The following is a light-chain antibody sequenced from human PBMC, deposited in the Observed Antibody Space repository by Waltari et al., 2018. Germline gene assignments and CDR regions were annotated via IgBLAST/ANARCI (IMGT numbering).Light chain of an antibody. V-gene: IGKV3-20*01. Sequence: EIVLTQSPGTLSLSQGERATLSCRASQSVSRTLAWYQQKPGQAPRLLIYGASTRATSIPDRFSGSGSGTDFSLTISRLEPEDFAVYYCQHYVRLPVTFGQGTKVEIK. J-gene: IGKJ1*01. CDR3: QHYVRLPVT. CDR1: QSVSRT. CDR2: GAS.